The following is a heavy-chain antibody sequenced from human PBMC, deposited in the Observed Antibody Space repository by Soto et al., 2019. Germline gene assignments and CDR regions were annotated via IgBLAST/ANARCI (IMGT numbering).Heavy chain of an antibody. CDR1: GGSFGGYY. J-gene: IGHJ5*02. CDR2: INHSGST. Sequence: SETLSLTCAVYGGSFGGYYWSWIRQPPGKGLEWIGEINHSGSTNYNPSLKSRVTISVDTSKNQFSLKLSSVTAADTAVYYCARGGIFGIAVAGRGNWFDPWGQGTLVTASS. D-gene: IGHD6-19*01. V-gene: IGHV4-34*01. CDR3: ARGGIFGIAVAGRGNWFDP.